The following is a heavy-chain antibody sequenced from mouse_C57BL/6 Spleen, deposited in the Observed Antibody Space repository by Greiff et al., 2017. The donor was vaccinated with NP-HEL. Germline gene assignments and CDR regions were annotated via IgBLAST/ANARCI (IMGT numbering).Heavy chain of an antibody. CDR2: ISNGGGST. D-gene: IGHD1-1*02. CDR3: ARHAATGAWFAY. Sequence: EVQGVESGGGLVQPGGSLKLSCAASGFTFSDYYMYWVRQTPEKRLEWVAYISNGGGSTYYPDTVKGRFTISRDNAKNTLYLQMSRLKSEDTAMYYCARHAATGAWFAYWGQGTLVTVSA. J-gene: IGHJ3*01. CDR1: GFTFSDYY. V-gene: IGHV5-12*01.